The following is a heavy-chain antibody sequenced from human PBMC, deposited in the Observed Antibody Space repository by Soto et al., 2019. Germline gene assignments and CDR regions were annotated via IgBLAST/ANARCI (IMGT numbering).Heavy chain of an antibody. CDR2: IYFGGST. Sequence: SETLSLTCTVSGGSINSNTYYWGWIRQPPGKGLEWIGSIYFGGSTYYNPSVKSRVTISVDTSKNQFSLKLTSVTAADTAVYLCARGVVGATAPDNLGQGTLVTVSS. J-gene: IGHJ4*02. CDR1: GGSINSNTYY. V-gene: IGHV4-39*01. D-gene: IGHD1-26*01. CDR3: ARGVVGATAPDN.